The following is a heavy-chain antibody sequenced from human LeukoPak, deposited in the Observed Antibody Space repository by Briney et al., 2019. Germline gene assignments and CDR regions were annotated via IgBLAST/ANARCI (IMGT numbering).Heavy chain of an antibody. CDR2: IYYSGST. D-gene: IGHD5-12*01. CDR3: ARVSKIVATINDFNWFYYGMDV. Sequence: PSETLSLTCTVSGGSISSYYWSWIRQPPGKGLEWFGYIYYSGSTNYNPSLKSRVTISVDTSKNQFSLKLSSVTAADTAVYYCARVSKIVATINDFNWFYYGMDVWGQGTTVTVSS. V-gene: IGHV4-59*01. J-gene: IGHJ6*02. CDR1: GGSISSYY.